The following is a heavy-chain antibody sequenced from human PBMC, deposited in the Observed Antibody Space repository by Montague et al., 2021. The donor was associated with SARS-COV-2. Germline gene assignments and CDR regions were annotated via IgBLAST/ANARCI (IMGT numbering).Heavy chain of an antibody. CDR2: TYYRSKWDS. V-gene: IGHV6-1*01. D-gene: IGHD3-9*01. J-gene: IGHJ3*02. Sequence: CAISGDSVSSKSVAWNWLRQSPSRGLEWLGRTYYRSKWDSDYAESVKXXLVITPDTSKNQVSLQLNSVIPEDTAVYSCASSGITLTGLDAFDIWGQGTMVTVSS. CDR1: GDSVSSKSVA. CDR3: ASSGITLTGLDAFDI.